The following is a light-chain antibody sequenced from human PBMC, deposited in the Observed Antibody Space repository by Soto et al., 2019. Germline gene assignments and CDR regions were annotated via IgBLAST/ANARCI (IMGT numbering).Light chain of an antibody. CDR2: EAS. CDR3: QQRYNWPPCT. V-gene: IGKV3-11*01. CDR1: QSISNS. J-gene: IGKJ2*02. Sequence: EVVLTQSPATLSLSPGERATLSCRASQSISNSLAWYQQKPGQAPRLLIYEASNRATGILARFSGTGSGTDFTLTISSLEPEDFAVYYCQQRYNWPPCTFGQGTKLEIK.